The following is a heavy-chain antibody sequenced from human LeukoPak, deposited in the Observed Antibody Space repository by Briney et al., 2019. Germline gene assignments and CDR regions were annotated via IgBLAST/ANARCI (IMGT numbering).Heavy chain of an antibody. J-gene: IGHJ4*02. Sequence: GGSLRLSCAASGFTFSTYGMHWVRQAPGKGLEWVAVIWYDGSNTYYADSVKGRFTISRDNSENTLYMQIKSLTAEDTAVFYCARGSSSGWYYFDYWGQGTLVTVSS. CDR1: GFTFSTYG. CDR3: ARGSSSGWYYFDY. CDR2: IWYDGSNT. D-gene: IGHD6-19*01. V-gene: IGHV3-33*01.